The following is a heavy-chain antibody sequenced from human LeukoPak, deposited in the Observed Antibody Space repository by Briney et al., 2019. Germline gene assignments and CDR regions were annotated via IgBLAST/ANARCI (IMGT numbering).Heavy chain of an antibody. CDR2: IIPIFGTA. CDR1: GGTFSSYA. D-gene: IGHD3-3*01. J-gene: IGHJ6*02. V-gene: IGHV1-69*13. Sequence: SVKVSCTASGGTFSSYAISWVRQAPGQGLEWMGGIIPIFGTANYAQKFQGRVTITADESTSTAYMELSSLRSEDTAVYYCAREVRRRVVIIQEPYYYYYYGMDVWGQGTTVTVSS. CDR3: AREVRRRVVIIQEPYYYYYYGMDV.